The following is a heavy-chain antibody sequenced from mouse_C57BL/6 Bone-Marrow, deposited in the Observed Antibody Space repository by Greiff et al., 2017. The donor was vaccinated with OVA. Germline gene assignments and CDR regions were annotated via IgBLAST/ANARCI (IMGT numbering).Heavy chain of an antibody. CDR3: ARGLLRYFDY. D-gene: IGHD1-1*01. CDR2: ISSGSSTI. Sequence: EVKVEESGGGLVKPGGSLKLSCAASGFTFSDYGMHWVRQAPEKGLEWVAYISSGSSTIYYADTVKGRFTISRDNAKNTLFLQMTSRRSEDTAMYYCARGLLRYFDYWGQGTTLTVSA. CDR1: GFTFSDYG. J-gene: IGHJ2*01. V-gene: IGHV5-17*01.